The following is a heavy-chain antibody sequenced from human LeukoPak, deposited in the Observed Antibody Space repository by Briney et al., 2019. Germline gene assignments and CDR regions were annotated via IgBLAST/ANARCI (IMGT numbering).Heavy chain of an antibody. Sequence: PGGSLRLSCAASGFTFSNAWMSWVRQAPGKGLEWVGRIKSKTDGGTTDYAAPVKGRFTISRDDSKNTLYLQMNSLKTEDTAVYYCAKDDTDCSSTSCISYFDYWGQGTLVTVSS. V-gene: IGHV3-15*01. CDR3: AKDDTDCSSTSCISYFDY. J-gene: IGHJ4*02. CDR2: IKSKTDGGTT. D-gene: IGHD2-2*01. CDR1: GFTFSNAW.